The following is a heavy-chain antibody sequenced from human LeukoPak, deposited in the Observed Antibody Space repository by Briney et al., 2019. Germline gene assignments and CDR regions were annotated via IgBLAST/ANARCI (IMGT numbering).Heavy chain of an antibody. V-gene: IGHV4-61*01. Sequence: SETLSLTCTVSGASVSSASYWTWIRQPPGKGVEWIAHIYNGVNTNYNPSLKSRVTISVDTSKNQFSLRLNSVTAADTAVYYCAITDYGDHITRATNGGNWGQGTLVTVSS. CDR2: IYNGVNT. D-gene: IGHD4-17*01. J-gene: IGHJ4*02. CDR1: GASVSSASY. CDR3: AITDYGDHITRATNGGN.